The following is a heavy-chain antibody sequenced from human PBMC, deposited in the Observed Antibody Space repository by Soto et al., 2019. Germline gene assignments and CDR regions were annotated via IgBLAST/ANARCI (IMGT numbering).Heavy chain of an antibody. D-gene: IGHD6-13*01. CDR3: AREIAAAGTSDY. CDR1: GGSISSSSYY. J-gene: IGHJ4*02. V-gene: IGHV4-39*02. CDR2: IYYSGST. Sequence: KPSETLSLTCTVSGGSISSSSYYWGWIRQPPGKGLEWIGSIYYSGSTYYNPSLKSRVTISVDTSKNQFSLKLSSVTAADTAVYYCAREIAAAGTSDYWGQGTLVTVSS.